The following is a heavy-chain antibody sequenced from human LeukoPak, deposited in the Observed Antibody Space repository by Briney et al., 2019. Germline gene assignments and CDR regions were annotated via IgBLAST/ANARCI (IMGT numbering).Heavy chain of an antibody. J-gene: IGHJ4*02. CDR2: TYYRSKWYN. V-gene: IGHV6-1*01. Sequence: SQTLSLTCAISGDSVSSNIGAWNWIRQSPSRGLEWLGRTYYRSKWYNDYAVSVKSRININPDTTKNQFSLQLTSVTSEDTAVYYCARGDSTGYSYGLYYFDYWGQGTLVTVSS. CDR3: ARGDSTGYSYGLYYFDY. D-gene: IGHD5-18*01. CDR1: GDSVSSNIGA.